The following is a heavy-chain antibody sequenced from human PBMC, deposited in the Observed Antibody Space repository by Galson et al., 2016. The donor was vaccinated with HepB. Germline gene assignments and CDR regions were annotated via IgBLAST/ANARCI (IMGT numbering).Heavy chain of an antibody. Sequence: ETLSLTCAVYGASFSDYYWTWIRQPPGKGLEWIGEINNSGSSTYSPSLKSRVTISLDTPKNQFSLKLSSVTAADTAVYYCARGPPPWLRFSLDYWGLGTLVTVSS. D-gene: IGHD5-18*01. CDR2: INNSGSS. CDR1: GASFSDYY. V-gene: IGHV4-34*01. J-gene: IGHJ4*02. CDR3: ARGPPPWLRFSLDY.